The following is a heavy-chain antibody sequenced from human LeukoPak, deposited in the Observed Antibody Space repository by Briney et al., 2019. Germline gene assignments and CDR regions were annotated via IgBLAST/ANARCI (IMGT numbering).Heavy chain of an antibody. CDR3: ARADYDSSGYIDY. D-gene: IGHD3-22*01. CDR2: ISSSSSYI. V-gene: IGHV3-21*01. Sequence: GGSLRLSCAASGFTFSSYSMNWVRQAPGKGLEWVSSISSSSSYIYYADSVRSRFTISRDNDKNSLYLQMNSLRAEDTAVYYCARADYDSSGYIDYWGQGTLVTVSS. CDR1: GFTFSSYS. J-gene: IGHJ4*02.